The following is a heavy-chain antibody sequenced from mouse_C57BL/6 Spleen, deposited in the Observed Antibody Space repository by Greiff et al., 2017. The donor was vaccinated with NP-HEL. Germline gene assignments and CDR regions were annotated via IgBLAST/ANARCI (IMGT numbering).Heavy chain of an antibody. CDR3: FYGPFAY. V-gene: IGHV14-4*01. D-gene: IGHD1-1*01. CDR2: IDPENGDT. J-gene: IGHJ3*01. CDR1: GFNIKDDY. Sequence: VQLQQSGAELVRPGASVKLSCTASGFNIKDDYMHWVKQRPEQGLEWIGWIDPENGDTEYASKFQGKATITADTSSNTAYRQLSSLTSEDTAVYYCFYGPFAYWGQGTLVTVSA.